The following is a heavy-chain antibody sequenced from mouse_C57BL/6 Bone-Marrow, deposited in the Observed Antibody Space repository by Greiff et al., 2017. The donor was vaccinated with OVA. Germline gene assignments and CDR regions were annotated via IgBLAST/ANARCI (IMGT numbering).Heavy chain of an antibody. V-gene: IGHV1-53*01. CDR3: ARHYYDFYWYFDV. CDR1: GYTFTSYW. Sequence: QVQLKESGTELVKPGASVKLSCKASGYTFTSYWMHWVKQRPGQGLEWIGNINPSNGGTNYNEKFKSKATLTVDKSSSTAYMQLSSLTSEDSAVYYCARHYYDFYWYFDVWGTGTTVTVSS. D-gene: IGHD2-4*01. CDR2: INPSNGGT. J-gene: IGHJ1*03.